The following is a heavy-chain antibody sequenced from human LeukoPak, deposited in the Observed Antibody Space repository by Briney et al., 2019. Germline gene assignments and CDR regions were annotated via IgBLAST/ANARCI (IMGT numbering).Heavy chain of an antibody. CDR1: GCYISSGYY. CDR2: MYHSGST. J-gene: IGHJ5*02. D-gene: IGHD3-16*01. Sequence: SETLSLTCGVSGCYISSGYYWGWIRQPPGKGLEWIGSMYHSGSTYYNPSLKSRVTISVDTSKNQFSLKLNSVTAADTAVYYCARASDVWGSYPFVVDPWGQGTLVIVSS. CDR3: ARASDVWGSYPFVVDP. V-gene: IGHV4-38-2*01.